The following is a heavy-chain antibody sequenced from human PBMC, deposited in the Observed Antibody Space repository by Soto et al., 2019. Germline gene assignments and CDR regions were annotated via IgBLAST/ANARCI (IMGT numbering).Heavy chain of an antibody. Sequence: PGGSLRLSCAASGFTFSSYAMSWVRQAPGKGLEWVSAISGSGGSTYYADSVKGRFTISRDNSKNTLYLQMNSLRAEDTAVYYCAREPCGYSGYETTYYYYGMDVWGPGTTVTVSS. CDR3: AREPCGYSGYETTYYYYGMDV. J-gene: IGHJ6*02. CDR2: ISGSGGST. CDR1: GFTFSSYA. D-gene: IGHD5-12*01. V-gene: IGHV3-23*01.